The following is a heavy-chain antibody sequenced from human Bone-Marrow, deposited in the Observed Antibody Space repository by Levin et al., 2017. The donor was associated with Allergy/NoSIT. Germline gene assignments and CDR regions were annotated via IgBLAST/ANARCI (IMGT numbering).Heavy chain of an antibody. CDR3: AREQVWGVAGYYYYGLDV. D-gene: IGHD3-10*01. V-gene: IGHV3-11*01. CDR2: ISSTSSTK. Sequence: GESLKISCAASGFPFSDYYMSWVRQAPGKGLEWISHISSTSSTKYYADSVKGRFTISRDNGKNSLFLQMNNLRAEDTGVYYCAREQVWGVAGYYYYGLDVWGQGTTVTVSS. J-gene: IGHJ6*02. CDR1: GFPFSDYY.